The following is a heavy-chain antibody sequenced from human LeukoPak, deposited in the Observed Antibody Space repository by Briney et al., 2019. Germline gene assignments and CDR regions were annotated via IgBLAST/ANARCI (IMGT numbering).Heavy chain of an antibody. D-gene: IGHD2-2*01. J-gene: IGHJ4*02. V-gene: IGHV4-4*09. CDR3: ASSTSYLGQTFDY. Sequence: SETLSLTCTVSGGSIRSYYWSWIRQPPGKGLEWIGYIYTSGSTNYNPSLKSRVTISVDTSKNQFSLKLSSVTAADTAVYYCASSTSYLGQTFDYWGQGTLVTVSS. CDR2: IYTSGST. CDR1: GGSIRSYY.